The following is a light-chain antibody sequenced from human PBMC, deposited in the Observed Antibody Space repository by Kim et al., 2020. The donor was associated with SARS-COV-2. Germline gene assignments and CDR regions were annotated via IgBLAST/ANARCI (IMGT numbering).Light chain of an antibody. Sequence: VTISCSGSRSNLGSGNEYSYWYQQHPGTAPKLLIYSDTQRPSGVPDRFSGSRSGTSASLAISGLRSEDEADYYCATWDVSLSAWVFGGGTQLTVL. CDR2: SDT. CDR3: ATWDVSLSAWV. J-gene: IGLJ3*02. V-gene: IGLV1-47*02. CDR1: RSNLGSGNEY.